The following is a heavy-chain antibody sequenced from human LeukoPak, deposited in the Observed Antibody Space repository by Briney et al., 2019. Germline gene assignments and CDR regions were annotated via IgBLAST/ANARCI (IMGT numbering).Heavy chain of an antibody. D-gene: IGHD3-9*01. J-gene: IGHJ4*02. CDR1: GFTFSSYA. CDR3: AKENYRALRYFDWFTEADY. V-gene: IGHV3-30-3*01. Sequence: PGGSLRLSCAASGFTFSSYAMHWVRQAPGKGLEWVAVISYDGSNKYYADSVKGRFTISRDNSKNTLYLQMNSLRAEDTAVYYCAKENYRALRYFDWFTEADYWGQGTLVTVSS. CDR2: ISYDGSNK.